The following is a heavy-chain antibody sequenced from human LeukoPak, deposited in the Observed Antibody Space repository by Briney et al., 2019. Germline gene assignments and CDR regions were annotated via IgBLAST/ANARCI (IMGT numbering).Heavy chain of an antibody. D-gene: IGHD3-22*01. CDR1: GYTFTLYY. V-gene: IGHV1-2*07. CDR3: AGVAVPYYFDNSGYLTYFDY. J-gene: IGHJ4*02. Sequence: GASVKVSCKASGYTFTLYYMHWVRQAPGQGLEWMGWINPNSGCAEYAHKIQGRVTKTSDTSISTAYMELSRLRTDGTAVYYCAGVAVPYYFDNSGYLTYFDYWGEGTLVTVSS. CDR2: INPNSGCA.